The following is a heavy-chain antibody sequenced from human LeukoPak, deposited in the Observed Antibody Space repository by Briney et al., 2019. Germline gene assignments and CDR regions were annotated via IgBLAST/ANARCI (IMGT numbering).Heavy chain of an antibody. CDR3: AGDFDY. CDR2: IRYDASNK. V-gene: IGHV3-30*02. Sequence: PGGSLRLSCAVSGLTFSNYGMHWVRQAPGKGLEWVAFIRYDASNKYYADSVKGRFIISRDNSENTLYLQMNRLGVEDTAIYYCAGDFDYWGQGTLVTVSS. J-gene: IGHJ4*02. CDR1: GLTFSNYG.